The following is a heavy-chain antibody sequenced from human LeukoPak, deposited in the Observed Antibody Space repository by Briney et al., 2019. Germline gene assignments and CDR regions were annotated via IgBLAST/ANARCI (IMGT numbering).Heavy chain of an antibody. V-gene: IGHV3-23*01. Sequence: PGGSLRLSCAASGFTFSSYAMSWVRQAPGKGLEWVSAISGSGGSTYYADSVKGRFTISRDNSKNTLYLQMNSLRAEDTAVYYCAKHSSWNYGAQHTDYWGQGTLVTVSS. CDR1: GFTFSSYA. CDR2: ISGSGGST. D-gene: IGHD1-7*01. J-gene: IGHJ4*02. CDR3: AKHSSWNYGAQHTDY.